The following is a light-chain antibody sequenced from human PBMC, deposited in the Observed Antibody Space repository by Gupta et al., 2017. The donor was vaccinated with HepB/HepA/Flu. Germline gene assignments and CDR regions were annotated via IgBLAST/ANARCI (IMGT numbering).Light chain of an antibody. Sequence: IQLTQSPSSLSASIGDTVTITCRASQAMSNYLAWYQQRPGSIPKLLIFGSSNLHSGVPTRFSGSGSGTHFTLTINDVQPEDFATYFCQKYNSAPVIFGQGTRVEIK. CDR1: QAMSNY. CDR3: QKYNSAPVI. CDR2: GSS. J-gene: IGKJ5*01. V-gene: IGKV1-27*01.